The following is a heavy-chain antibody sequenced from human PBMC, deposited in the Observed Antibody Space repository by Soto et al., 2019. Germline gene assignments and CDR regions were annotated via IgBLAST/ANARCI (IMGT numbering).Heavy chain of an antibody. V-gene: IGHV3-74*01. CDR3: AKDSGLPRFGTLIHALDL. J-gene: IGHJ3*01. D-gene: IGHD3-10*01. CDR2: IYFDGITT. Sequence: EVQLVESGGGVVQPGGSLRLSCTASGFTFNTHWMHWVRQAPGKGLVWVSRIYFDGITTNYADSVKGRLTVSRDTSSNTLYLQLNSLRDDDAAMYYCAKDSGLPRFGTLIHALDLWGQGTMVTVSS. CDR1: GFTFNTHW.